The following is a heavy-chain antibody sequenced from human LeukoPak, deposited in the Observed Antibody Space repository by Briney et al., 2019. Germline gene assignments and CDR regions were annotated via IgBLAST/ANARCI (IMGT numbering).Heavy chain of an antibody. CDR3: ARGFEVLYYDSSGPGDY. CDR1: GYTFTSYG. CDR2: ISAYNGNT. Sequence: ASVKVSCKASGYTFTSYGISWVRQAPGQGLEWMGWISAYNGNTNYAQKLQGRVTMTTDTSTSTAYMELRSLRSDDTAVYYCARGFEVLYYDSSGPGDYWGQGTLVTVSS. D-gene: IGHD3-22*01. V-gene: IGHV1-18*01. J-gene: IGHJ4*02.